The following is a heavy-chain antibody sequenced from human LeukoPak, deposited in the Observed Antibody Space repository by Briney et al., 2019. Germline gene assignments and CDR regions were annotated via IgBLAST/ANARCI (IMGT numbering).Heavy chain of an antibody. D-gene: IGHD3-10*01. J-gene: IGHJ4*02. CDR2: INPSGGRT. CDR3: ARDYYGGHNLYNFDL. CDR1: GYTFTNYY. Sequence: ASVKVSCKASGYTFTNYYIHWVRQAPGQGLEWMGMINPSGGRTTYAEKFQGRVTMTRDTSTNTVYTELSSLRSDDTAVYYCARDYYGGHNLYNFDLWGQGTRVIVSS. V-gene: IGHV1-46*01.